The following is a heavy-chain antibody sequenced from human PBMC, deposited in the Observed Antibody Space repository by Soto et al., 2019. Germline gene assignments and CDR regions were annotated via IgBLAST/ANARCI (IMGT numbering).Heavy chain of an antibody. Sequence: PGASPRLSFAAPGFTFSDYYMSWIRQAPGKGLEWVSYISSSGSTIYYADSVKGRFTISRDNAKNSLYLQMNSLRAEDTAVYYCARHPGYYDVLTGYSTYYFDYWGQGTLVTVSS. CDR2: ISSSGSTI. CDR3: ARHPGYYDVLTGYSTYYFDY. CDR1: GFTFSDYY. V-gene: IGHV3-11*01. J-gene: IGHJ4*02. D-gene: IGHD3-9*01.